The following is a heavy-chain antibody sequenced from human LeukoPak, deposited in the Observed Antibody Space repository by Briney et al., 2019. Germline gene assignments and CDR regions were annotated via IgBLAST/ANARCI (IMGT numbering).Heavy chain of an antibody. Sequence: PGGSLRLSCAASGFTFSSYSMNWVRQAPGKGLEWVSSISSSSSSYIYYADSVKGRFTISRDNAKNSLYLQMNSLRAEDTAVYYCARVGLHTVTTCFDYWGQGTLVTVSS. D-gene: IGHD4-17*01. CDR3: ARVGLHTVTTCFDY. CDR1: GFTFSSYS. V-gene: IGHV3-21*01. CDR2: ISSSSSSYI. J-gene: IGHJ4*02.